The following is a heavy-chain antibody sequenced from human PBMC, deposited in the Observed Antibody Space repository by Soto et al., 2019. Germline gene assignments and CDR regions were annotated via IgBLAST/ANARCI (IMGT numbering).Heavy chain of an antibody. J-gene: IGHJ6*02. CDR1: GFTVSSNY. CDR3: ARDVAARPEDYYYYGMDV. D-gene: IGHD6-6*01. Sequence: GGSLRLSCAASGFTVSSNYMSWVRQAPGKGLEWVSVIYSGGSTYYADSVKGRFTISRDNSKNTLYLQMNSLRAEDTAVYYCARDVAARPEDYYYYGMDVWGQGTTVTVSS. CDR2: IYSGGST. V-gene: IGHV3-53*01.